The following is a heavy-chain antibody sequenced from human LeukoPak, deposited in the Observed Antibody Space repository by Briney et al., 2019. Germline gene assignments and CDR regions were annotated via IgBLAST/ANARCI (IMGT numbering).Heavy chain of an antibody. CDR1: GFTFSTFW. J-gene: IGHJ4*02. CDR2: IKQDGSEK. CDR3: ARTIRYSSSWYNYFDY. Sequence: GGSLRLSCAASGFTFSTFWMSWVRQAPGKGLEWVANIKQDGSEKYYVDSVKGRFTISRDNAKKSLYLQMNSLRAEDTAVYYCARTIRYSSSWYNYFDYWGQGTLVTVSS. V-gene: IGHV3-7*01. D-gene: IGHD6-13*01.